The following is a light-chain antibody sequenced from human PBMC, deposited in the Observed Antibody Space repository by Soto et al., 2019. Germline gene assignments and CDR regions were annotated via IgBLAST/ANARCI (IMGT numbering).Light chain of an antibody. V-gene: IGKV1-39*01. CDR1: QTITRY. CDR2: AAS. J-gene: IGKJ2*01. CDR3: QQSFSFPVT. Sequence: DIQMTQSPSSLSASVGDRVTITCRANQTITRYLNRYQQKPGTAPKLLIYAASSLQEGIPSRFRRSRSGTDFTLTISNLQPEDIAAYACQQSFSFPVTFGQGTKLGIK.